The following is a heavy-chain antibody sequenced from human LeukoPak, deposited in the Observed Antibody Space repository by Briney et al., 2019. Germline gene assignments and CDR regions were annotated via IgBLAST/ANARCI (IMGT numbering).Heavy chain of an antibody. J-gene: IGHJ4*02. D-gene: IGHD3-10*01. CDR1: GGSISNSNYY. V-gene: IGHV4-39*01. Sequence: SGTLSLTCTVSGGSISNSNYYWGGIRQPPGKGLEWIGSISYSGDTKYKPSLKSRVIISIDTSKNQFSLKLTSVTAADTAVYFCARRQISYYDDSAHLKDRDYFDFWGQGTLVTVSS. CDR2: ISYSGDT. CDR3: ARRQISYYDDSAHLKDRDYFDF.